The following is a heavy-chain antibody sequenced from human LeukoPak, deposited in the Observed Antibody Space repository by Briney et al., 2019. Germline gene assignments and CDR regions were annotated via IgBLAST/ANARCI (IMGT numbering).Heavy chain of an antibody. V-gene: IGHV1-69*13. J-gene: IGHJ6*02. CDR1: GGTFSSYA. CDR2: IIPIFGTA. D-gene: IGHD2-2*01. Sequence: SVKVSCKASGGTFSSYAISWVRQAPGQGLEWMGGIIPIFGTANYAQKFQGRVTITADESTSTAYMELSSLRSEDTAVYYCATRRRQYQLLSHGMDVWGQGTTVTVSS. CDR3: ATRRRQYQLLSHGMDV.